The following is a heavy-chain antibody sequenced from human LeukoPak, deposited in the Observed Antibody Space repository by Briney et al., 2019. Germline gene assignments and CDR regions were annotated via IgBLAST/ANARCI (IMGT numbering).Heavy chain of an antibody. CDR2: INPNSGGA. Sequence: ASVKVSCKASGYTFSGYYMHWVRQAPGQGLEWMGWINPNSGGAKYAQNFQGRVIMTTDTSISTAYMELTSLRSDDTAVYYCARSSPPTYYHFYYYMDVWGKGSTVTVSS. CDR3: ARSSPPTYYHFYYYMDV. D-gene: IGHD6-13*01. V-gene: IGHV1-2*02. CDR1: GYTFSGYY. J-gene: IGHJ6*03.